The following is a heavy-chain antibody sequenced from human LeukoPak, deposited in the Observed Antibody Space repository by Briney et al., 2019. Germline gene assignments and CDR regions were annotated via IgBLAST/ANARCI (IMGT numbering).Heavy chain of an antibody. CDR3: ARDQGSYGSGSYDYYYYYMDV. Sequence: GASVKVSCKASGYTFTGYYMHWVRQAPGQGLEWMGWINPNSGGTNYAQKFQGRVTMTRDTSISTAYMELSRLRSDDTAVYYCARDQGSYGSGSYDYYYYYMDVWGKGTTVTISS. CDR1: GYTFTGYY. CDR2: INPNSGGT. D-gene: IGHD3-10*01. J-gene: IGHJ6*03. V-gene: IGHV1-2*02.